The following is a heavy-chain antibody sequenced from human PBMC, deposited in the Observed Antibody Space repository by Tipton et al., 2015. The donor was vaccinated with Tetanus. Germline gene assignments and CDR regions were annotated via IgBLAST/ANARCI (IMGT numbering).Heavy chain of an antibody. D-gene: IGHD2-21*01. CDR2: IWYDGSDR. CDR1: GFQFSSYA. Sequence: SLRLSCEASGFQFSSYAMHWVRQAPGKGLEWLAVIWYDGSDRFYADSVKGRFTTSRDNSRNTLALQVTSLRVDDTGVYFCARDDFIRDSADTWGQGTLVVVSS. CDR3: ARDDFIRDSADT. J-gene: IGHJ5*02. V-gene: IGHV3-33*01.